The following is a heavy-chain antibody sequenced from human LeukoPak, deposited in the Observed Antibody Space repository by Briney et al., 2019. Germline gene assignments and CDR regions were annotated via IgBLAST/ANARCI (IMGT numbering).Heavy chain of an antibody. CDR1: GFTFSSYA. CDR2: IKSDGSST. CDR3: ARDQLYCTGGTCYFDY. V-gene: IGHV3-74*01. J-gene: IGHJ4*02. D-gene: IGHD2-8*02. Sequence: GGSLRLSCAASGFTFSSYAMSWVRQAPGKGLEWVSGIKSDGSSTSYADSVKGRFTISRDNAKNTLYLQMNSLRAEDTAVYYCARDQLYCTGGTCYFDYWGQGTLVTVSS.